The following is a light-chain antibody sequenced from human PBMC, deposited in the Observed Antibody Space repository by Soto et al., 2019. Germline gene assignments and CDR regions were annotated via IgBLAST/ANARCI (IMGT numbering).Light chain of an antibody. J-gene: IGKJ1*01. Sequence: DIQMTQSPSSLSASVGDRVTITCRASQGNINDLGWYQQKPGKAPKRLIYAASSLQSGVPSRFSGSGSGTEFTLTISSLQPEDFATYYCLQHNSYPWTFGQGTKVEIK. CDR3: LQHNSYPWT. V-gene: IGKV1-17*01. CDR1: QGNIND. CDR2: AAS.